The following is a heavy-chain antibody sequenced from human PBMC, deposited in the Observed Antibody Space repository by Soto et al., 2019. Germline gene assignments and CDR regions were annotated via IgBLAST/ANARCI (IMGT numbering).Heavy chain of an antibody. D-gene: IGHD5-12*01. CDR1: GYTFSTYD. Sequence: ASVKVSCKASGYTFSTYDISWVRQAPGQGLEWMGWISTYSGDTKYAQKFQGRVTMTTDTSTTTAYLELRSLRSDDTAVYYCARHHGPTTSENWFDPWGQGTLVTVS. CDR2: ISTYSGDT. CDR3: ARHHGPTTSENWFDP. V-gene: IGHV1-18*01. J-gene: IGHJ5*02.